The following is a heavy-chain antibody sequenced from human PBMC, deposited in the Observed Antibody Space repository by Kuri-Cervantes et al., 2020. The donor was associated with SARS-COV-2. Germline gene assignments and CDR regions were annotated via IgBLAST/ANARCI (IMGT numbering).Heavy chain of an antibody. Sequence: SVKVSCKASGGTFSNYAISWVRQAPGQGLEWMGGIITILGIPNYAQNFQGRVTITADKSTSTAYMELSSLRSEDTAVYYCARVPITGTTVYFDYWGQGTLVTVSS. CDR3: ARVPITGTTVYFDY. CDR1: GGTFSNYA. J-gene: IGHJ4*02. CDR2: IITILGIP. D-gene: IGHD1-7*01. V-gene: IGHV1-69*10.